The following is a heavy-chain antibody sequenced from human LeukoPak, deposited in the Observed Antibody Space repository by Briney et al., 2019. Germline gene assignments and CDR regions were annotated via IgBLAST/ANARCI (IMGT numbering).Heavy chain of an antibody. CDR3: ARTMYYFYYMDV. Sequence: GGSLRLSCVASGFTFSSHSMNWVRQAPGKGLEWVSSISSSGSYIYYADSMRGRFTISRDNAKNSLYLEMNSLRAEDTAVYYCARTMYYFYYMDVWGKGTPVTVSS. CDR2: ISSSGSYI. CDR1: GFTFSSHS. J-gene: IGHJ6*03. V-gene: IGHV3-21*01.